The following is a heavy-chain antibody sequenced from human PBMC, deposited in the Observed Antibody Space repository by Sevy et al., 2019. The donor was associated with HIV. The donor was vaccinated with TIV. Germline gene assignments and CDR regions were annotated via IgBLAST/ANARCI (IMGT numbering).Heavy chain of an antibody. CDR3: ARRNDFDI. Sequence: LLQASETLSLTCTVSGGSINSDHWNWIRQPPGKGLEWIGYVYYTGGTNYKPSLKNQVTISVDRTKNQFSLKLTSVTAADTAVYYCARRNDFDIWGQGTMVTVSS. CDR2: VYYTGGT. V-gene: IGHV4-59*08. CDR1: GGSINSDH. J-gene: IGHJ3*02.